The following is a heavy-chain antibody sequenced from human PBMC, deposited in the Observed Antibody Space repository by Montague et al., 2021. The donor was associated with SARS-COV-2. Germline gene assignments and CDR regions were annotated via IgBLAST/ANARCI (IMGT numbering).Heavy chain of an antibody. Sequence: SETLSLTCAVYVGSFSGYYWSWIRQPPGKGLEWIGNFDHSGDTKYNPSLKSRATISVDTSKNHFALRLSSVTAADTAVYYCAREFRIELWQTNWYFGLWGRGTLVTVSS. CDR2: FDHSGDT. V-gene: IGHV4-34*01. D-gene: IGHD3-16*01. CDR3: AREFRIELWQTNWYFGL. CDR1: VGSFSGYY. J-gene: IGHJ2*01.